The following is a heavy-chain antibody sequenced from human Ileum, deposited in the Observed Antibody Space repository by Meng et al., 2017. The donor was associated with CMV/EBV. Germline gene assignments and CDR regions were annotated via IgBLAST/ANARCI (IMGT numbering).Heavy chain of an antibody. CDR3: AAGIVSGYCSSTSCFQFDY. Sequence: TFSSYAISWGRQAPGQGLEWMGGIIPIFGTANYAQKFQGRVTITTDESTSTAYMELSSLRSEDTAVYYCAAGIVSGYCSSTSCFQFDYWGQGTLVTVSS. CDR2: IIPIFGTA. CDR1: TFSSYA. J-gene: IGHJ4*02. D-gene: IGHD2-2*01. V-gene: IGHV1-69*05.